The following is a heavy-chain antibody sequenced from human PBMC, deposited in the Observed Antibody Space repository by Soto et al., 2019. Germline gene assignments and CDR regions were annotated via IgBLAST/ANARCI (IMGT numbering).Heavy chain of an antibody. CDR1: GDSFSSHA. J-gene: IGHJ4*02. CDR2: IIPVFGTP. Sequence: QVQLEQSGSEVKKSGSSVKVSCKSSGDSFSSHAITWVRQAPGDGLEWMGGIIPVFGTPSYAQRFQGRLTITADKSTNTSYMAVRSLRSEDTAVYYCARGGALSTSWYWGDGLDSWGRGTQVTVSS. V-gene: IGHV1-69*06. CDR3: ARGGALSTSWYWGDGLDS. D-gene: IGHD2-2*01.